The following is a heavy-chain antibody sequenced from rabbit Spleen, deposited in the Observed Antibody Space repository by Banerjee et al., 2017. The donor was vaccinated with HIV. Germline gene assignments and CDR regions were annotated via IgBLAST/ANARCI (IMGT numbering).Heavy chain of an antibody. D-gene: IGHD1-1*01. Sequence: QLVESAGGLVQPGGSLKLSCKASGFTLSSYYMNWVRQAPGKGLEWIGYIDPVFGITYYANWVNGRFSISRENAQNTVFLQMTSLTAADTATYFCARDGAGGYGFNFWGPGTLVTVS. V-gene: IGHV1S7*01. CDR1: GFTLSSYY. J-gene: IGHJ6*01. CDR2: IDPVFGIT. CDR3: ARDGAGGYGFNF.